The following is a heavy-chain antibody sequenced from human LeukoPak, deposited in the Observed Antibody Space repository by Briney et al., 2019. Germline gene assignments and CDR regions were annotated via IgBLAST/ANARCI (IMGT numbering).Heavy chain of an antibody. D-gene: IGHD2-15*01. CDR1: GGSTSSYY. V-gene: IGHV4-59*01. J-gene: IGHJ5*02. CDR2: IYYSGST. Sequence: SETLSLTCTVSGGSTSSYYWSWIRQPPGKGLEWIGYIYYSGSTNYNPSLKSRVTISVDTSKNQFSLKLSSVTAADTAVYYCARWTAATEWFDPWGQGTLVTVSS. CDR3: ARWTAATEWFDP.